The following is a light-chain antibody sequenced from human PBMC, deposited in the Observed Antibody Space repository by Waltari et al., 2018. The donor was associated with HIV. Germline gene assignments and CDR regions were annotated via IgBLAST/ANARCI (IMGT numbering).Light chain of an antibody. CDR3: NSYTSISTWV. CDR2: AVN. CDR1: SRDAGSYSS. J-gene: IGLJ3*02. Sequence: QSALTQPASVSGSPGQSLTISCTGSSRDAGSYSSVSWYQQHPGKAPKLILYAVNYRPSGVSNRFSGSKSGNTASLTISGLQAEDEADYYCNSYTSISTWVFGGGTKLTVL. V-gene: IGLV2-14*01.